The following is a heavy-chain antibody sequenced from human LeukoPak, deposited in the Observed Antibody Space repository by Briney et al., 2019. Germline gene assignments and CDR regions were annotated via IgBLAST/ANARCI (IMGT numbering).Heavy chain of an antibody. CDR1: GGSISSGGYY. Sequence: PSETLSLTCTVSGGSISSGGYYWSWIRQPPGKGLEWIGYIYHSGSTYYNPSLKSRVTISVDRSKNQFSLKLSSVTAADTAVYYCARGDRYNWNQGVLSYSWFDPWGQGTLVTVSS. J-gene: IGHJ5*02. CDR2: IYHSGST. D-gene: IGHD1-1*01. V-gene: IGHV4-30-2*01. CDR3: ARGDRYNWNQGVLSYSWFDP.